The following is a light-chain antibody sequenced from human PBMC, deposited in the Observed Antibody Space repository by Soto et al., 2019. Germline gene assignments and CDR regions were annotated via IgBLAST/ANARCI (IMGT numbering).Light chain of an antibody. V-gene: IGKV3-11*01. J-gene: IGKJ4*01. CDR3: QQRTNWPLT. Sequence: EIVLTQSPATLSFSPGERAALSCRASRSVTGQLAWYQQKPGQAPRLLIYDASNRATGIPARVSGSGSGTDFTLTISSLEPEDFAVYYCQQRTNWPLTFGGGTKVEIK. CDR1: RSVTGQ. CDR2: DAS.